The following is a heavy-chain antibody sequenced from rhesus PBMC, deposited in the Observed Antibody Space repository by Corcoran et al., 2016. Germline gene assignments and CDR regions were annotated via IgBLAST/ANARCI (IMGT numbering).Heavy chain of an antibody. CDR2: IGGSSGSS. J-gene: IGHJ4*01. V-gene: IGHV4S19*01. D-gene: IGHD6-25*01. CDR1: GGSISSSNW. CDR3: ARDRRQLELL. Sequence: QVQLQESGPGLVKPSETLSLTGAVTGGSISSSNWGRWSRQRPGKGLEWIGNIGGSSGSSYYNSSLKSRVTISKDTSKNQFFLKLSSVTAADTAVYYCARDRRQLELLWGQGVLVTVSS.